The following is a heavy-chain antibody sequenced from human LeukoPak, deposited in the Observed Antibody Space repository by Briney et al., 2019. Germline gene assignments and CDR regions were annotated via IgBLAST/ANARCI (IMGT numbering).Heavy chain of an antibody. CDR2: IYSGGST. V-gene: IGHV3-53*01. CDR3: ARIPDSSGSLSAFDF. D-gene: IGHD3-22*01. J-gene: IGHJ4*02. CDR1: GFIFSNSY. Sequence: PGGSLRLSCVASGFIFSNSYMYWVRQAPGKGLEWVSVIYSGGSTYYADSVKGRFTISRDNSKNTLYLQMNSLRAEDTAVYYCARIPDSSGSLSAFDFWGQGALVTVSS.